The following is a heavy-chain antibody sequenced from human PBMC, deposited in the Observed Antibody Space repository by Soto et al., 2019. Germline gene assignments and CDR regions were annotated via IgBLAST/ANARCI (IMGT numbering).Heavy chain of an antibody. D-gene: IGHD3-10*01. CDR2: ISYDGILK. Sequence: PGGSLRLSCAASGFTFSAFGMHWVRQAPGKGLEWVAIISYDGILKYYADSVKGRFTISRDTSKGALYLQMNSLRPEDTAVYYCAKDFKVSGGHYGSLNYYYGMDVWGQGAKVTVSS. J-gene: IGHJ6*02. CDR1: GFTFSAFG. CDR3: AKDFKVSGGHYGSLNYYYGMDV. V-gene: IGHV3-30*18.